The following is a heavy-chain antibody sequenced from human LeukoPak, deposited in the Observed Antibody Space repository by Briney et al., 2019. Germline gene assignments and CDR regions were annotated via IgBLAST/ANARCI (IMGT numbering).Heavy chain of an antibody. CDR3: ARGLVGANFDY. D-gene: IGHD1-26*01. CDR2: IYTSGST. CDR1: GGSISSGSHY. J-gene: IGHJ4*02. V-gene: IGHV4-61*02. Sequence: PSQTLSLTCTVSGGSISSGSHYWSWIRQPAGKGLEWIGRIYTSGSTNYNPSLKSRVTISVDTSKNQFSLKLSSVTAADTAVYYCARGLVGANFDYWGQGTLVTVSS.